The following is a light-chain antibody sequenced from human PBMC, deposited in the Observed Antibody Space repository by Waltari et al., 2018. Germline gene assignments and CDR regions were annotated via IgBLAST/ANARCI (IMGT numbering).Light chain of an antibody. CDR2: GAS. Sequence: IVLTQSPGTLSLSTGERATLSFRASQSVSGSLAWYQQKAGQAPRLIIYGASSRATGIPDRFSGSVSGTDFSLTISRLEPEDFAVYYCQHYVRLPATFGQGTKVEI. J-gene: IGKJ1*01. V-gene: IGKV3-20*01. CDR3: QHYVRLPAT. CDR1: QSVSGS.